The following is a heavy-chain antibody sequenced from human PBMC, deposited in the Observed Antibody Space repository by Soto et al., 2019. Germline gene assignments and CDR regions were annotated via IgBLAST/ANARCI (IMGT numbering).Heavy chain of an antibody. J-gene: IGHJ3*02. D-gene: IGHD1-1*01. CDR2: IKQDGSEK. CDR1: GFTFSSYW. CDR3: ARASITTTSGAFDI. Sequence: GGSLRLSCAASGFTFSSYWMSWVRQAPGKGLEWVANIKQDGSEKYYVDSVKGRLTISRDNAKNSLYLQMNSLRAEDTAVYYCARASITTTSGAFDIWGQGTMVTVSS. V-gene: IGHV3-7*01.